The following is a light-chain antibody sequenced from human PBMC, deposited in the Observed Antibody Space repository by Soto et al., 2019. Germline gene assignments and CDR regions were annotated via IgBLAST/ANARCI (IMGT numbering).Light chain of an antibody. CDR3: QQYNNWPPRT. J-gene: IGKJ1*01. CDR2: AAS. V-gene: IGKV3-15*01. CDR1: QSVNRN. Sequence: EIVMTQSPATLSVSPGERATLSCRASQSVNRNVAWYQQKPGQAPRLLIYAASTRATGIPARFSGSGSGTEFTLTISSLQSEDFAVYYCQQYNNWPPRTFGQGTKVEIK.